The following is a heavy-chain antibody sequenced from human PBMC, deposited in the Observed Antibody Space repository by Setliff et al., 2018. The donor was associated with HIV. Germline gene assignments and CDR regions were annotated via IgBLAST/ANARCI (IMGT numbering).Heavy chain of an antibody. CDR1: GDSISSSSYY. CDR2: FYNRGNT. Sequence: SETLSLTCSVSGDSISSSSYYWGWIRQPAGKGLEWIGRFYNRGNTYYNPSLKSRVIMAVDTSKNQFSLKLSSVTAADTAVYYCARDGWDVDTAMVGLWGQGTMVTVSS. V-gene: IGHV4-61*02. J-gene: IGHJ3*01. D-gene: IGHD5-18*01. CDR3: ARDGWDVDTAMVGL.